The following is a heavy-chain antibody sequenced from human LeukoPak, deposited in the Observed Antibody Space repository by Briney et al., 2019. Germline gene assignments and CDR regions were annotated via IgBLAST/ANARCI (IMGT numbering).Heavy chain of an antibody. CDR1: GGSISSSSYY. CDR3: ARDIVVVAASLYYFDS. V-gene: IGHV4-39*07. J-gene: IGHJ4*02. Sequence: PSETLSLTCTVSGGSISSSSYYWGWIRQPPEKGLEWIGSIYYSGSTYYNPSLKSRVTISVDMSKNQFFLKLTSVTAADTAVYYCARDIVVVAASLYYFDSWGQGTLVTVSS. CDR2: IYYSGST. D-gene: IGHD2-15*01.